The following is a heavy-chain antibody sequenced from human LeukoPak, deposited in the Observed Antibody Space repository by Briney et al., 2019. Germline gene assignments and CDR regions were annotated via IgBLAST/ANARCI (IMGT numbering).Heavy chain of an antibody. CDR1: GFTFDDYA. CDR3: AKDADTATIIYWYFDL. Sequence: GGSLRLSCAASGFTFDDYAMHWVRQAPGKGLEWVSLISGDGDATYYADSVKGRFTISRDNSKNTLYLQLNSLRTEDTAVYYCAKDADTATIIYWYFDLWGRGTLVTVS. CDR2: ISGDGDAT. D-gene: IGHD5-18*01. V-gene: IGHV3-43*02. J-gene: IGHJ2*01.